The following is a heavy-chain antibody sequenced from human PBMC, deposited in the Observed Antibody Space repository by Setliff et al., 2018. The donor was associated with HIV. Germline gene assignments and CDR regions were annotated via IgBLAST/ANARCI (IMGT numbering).Heavy chain of an antibody. J-gene: IGHJ4*02. Sequence: ASVKVSCKASGYTFTTYGISWARQAPGQGLEWMGWISGYNGNTNYAQKLQGRVTMTTDTSTSTAYMVLSSLRSDDTAVYYCARAPMIRYTSGGLDYWGQGTLVTVYS. D-gene: IGHD3-16*02. CDR2: ISGYNGNT. V-gene: IGHV1-18*01. CDR1: GYTFTTYG. CDR3: ARAPMIRYTSGGLDY.